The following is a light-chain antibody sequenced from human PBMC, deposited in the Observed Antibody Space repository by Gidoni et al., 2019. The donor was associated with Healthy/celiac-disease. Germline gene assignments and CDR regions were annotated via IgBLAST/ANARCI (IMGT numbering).Light chain of an antibody. CDR3: HQYGSSPT. CDR1: QSVSSSY. Sequence: EIVLTKSPGTLSLSPGERATLSCRASQSVSSSYLAWYQQKPGQAPRLLIYGASSRATGIPDRFSGSGSGTDFTLTISRLEPEDFAVYYCHQYGSSPTFXPXTKVDIK. V-gene: IGKV3-20*01. CDR2: GAS. J-gene: IGKJ3*01.